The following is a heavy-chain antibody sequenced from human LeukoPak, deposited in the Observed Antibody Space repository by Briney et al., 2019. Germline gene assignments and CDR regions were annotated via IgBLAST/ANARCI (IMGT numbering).Heavy chain of an antibody. CDR2: IYTSGST. D-gene: IGHD2-2*01. J-gene: IGHJ4*02. V-gene: IGHV4-4*07. CDR3: ARGGDIVVVPADAHFDY. CDR1: GGSISSYY. Sequence: PSETLSLTCTVSGGSISSYYWSWIRQPAGKGPEWIGRIYTSGSTNYNPSLKSRVTMSVDTSKNQFSLKLSSVTAADTAVYYCARGGDIVVVPADAHFDYWGQGTLVTVSS.